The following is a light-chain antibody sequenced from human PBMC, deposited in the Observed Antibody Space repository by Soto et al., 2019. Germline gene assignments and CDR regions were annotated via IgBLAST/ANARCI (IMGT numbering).Light chain of an antibody. CDR1: QSVSSN. CDR2: GAS. CDR3: QQYNNWPPYT. Sequence: EIVMTQSPATLSVSPGERATLSCRASQSVSSNLAWYQQKPGQAPRLLIYGASTRATGIPARFSGSGSGTAFTLTISILQSEDFAVYYCQQYNNWPPYTFGQGTKLEIK. V-gene: IGKV3-15*01. J-gene: IGKJ2*01.